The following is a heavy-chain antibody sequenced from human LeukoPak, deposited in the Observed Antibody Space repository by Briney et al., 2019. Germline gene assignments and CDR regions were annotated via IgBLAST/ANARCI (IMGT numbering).Heavy chain of an antibody. J-gene: IGHJ5*02. D-gene: IGHD6-13*01. Sequence: ASVKVSCKASGYTFTSYDINWVRQATGQGLEWMGWMNPNSGNTGYAQKFQGRVTMTRNTSISTAYMELSSLRSEDTAVYYCARSLSSSPTNWFDPWGQGTLVTVSS. V-gene: IGHV1-8*01. CDR3: ARSLSSSPTNWFDP. CDR2: MNPNSGNT. CDR1: GYTFTSYD.